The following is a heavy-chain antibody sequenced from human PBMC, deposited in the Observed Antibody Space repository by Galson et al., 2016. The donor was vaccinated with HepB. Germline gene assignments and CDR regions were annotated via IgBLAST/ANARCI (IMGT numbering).Heavy chain of an antibody. CDR3: ARHYRGITGTTAFDP. J-gene: IGHJ5*02. Sequence: LSLTCTVSGGSISSSSYYWGWIRQPPGKGLEWIGSIYYSGSTYYNPSLKSRVTISVDTSKNQFSLKLNSVTAADTAVYYCARHYRGITGTTAFDPWGQGTLVTVSS. CDR2: IYYSGST. V-gene: IGHV4-39*01. CDR1: GGSISSSSYY. D-gene: IGHD1-7*01.